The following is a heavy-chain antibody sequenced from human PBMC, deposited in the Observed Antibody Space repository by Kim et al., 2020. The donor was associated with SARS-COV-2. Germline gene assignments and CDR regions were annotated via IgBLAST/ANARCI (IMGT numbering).Heavy chain of an antibody. J-gene: IGHJ4*02. CDR1: GFTFSSHS. Sequence: GGSLRLSCAASGFTFSSHSILWVRQAPGKGLERVAVISYNGINHYYGDSVKGRFTISRDNSKSTVYLQMNSLRADDTAVYYCARGPVNYSGTYGADFWGQGTLVTVSS. CDR3: ARGPVNYSGTYGADF. V-gene: IGHV3-30-3*01. CDR2: ISYNGINH. D-gene: IGHD1-26*01.